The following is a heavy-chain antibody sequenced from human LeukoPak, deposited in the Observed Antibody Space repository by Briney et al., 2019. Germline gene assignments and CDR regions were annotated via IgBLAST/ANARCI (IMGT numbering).Heavy chain of an antibody. V-gene: IGHV3-30-3*01. CDR1: GFTFSSYA. CDR2: ISYDGSNK. J-gene: IGHJ4*02. D-gene: IGHD3-3*01. Sequence: GRSLRLSCAASGFTFSSYAMHWVRQAPGKGLEWVAVISYDGSNKYYADSVKGRFTISRDNSKNTLHLQMNSLRAEDTAVYYCARGGYYDFWSGYYRYYFDYWGQGTLVTVSS. CDR3: ARGGYYDFWSGYYRYYFDY.